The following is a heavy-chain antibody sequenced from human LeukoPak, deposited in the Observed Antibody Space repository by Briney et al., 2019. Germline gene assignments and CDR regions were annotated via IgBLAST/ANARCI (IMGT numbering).Heavy chain of an antibody. J-gene: IGHJ3*02. CDR2: IIPILGIA. V-gene: IGHV1-69*04. Sequence: SVKVSCKASGGTFSSYAISWVRQAPGQGLEWMGRIIPILGIANYAQKFQGGVTITADKSTSTAYMELSSLRSEDTAVYYCARGYSSSWSSYDAFDIWGQGTMVTVSS. D-gene: IGHD6-13*01. CDR1: GGTFSSYA. CDR3: ARGYSSSWSSYDAFDI.